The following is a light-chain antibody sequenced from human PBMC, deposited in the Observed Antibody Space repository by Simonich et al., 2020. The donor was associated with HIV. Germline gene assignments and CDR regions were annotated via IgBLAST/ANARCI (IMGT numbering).Light chain of an antibody. CDR1: QSISTY. CDR2: DAS. J-gene: IGKJ1*01. V-gene: IGKV1-39*01. CDR3: QQSYSTPWT. Sequence: DIQMTQSPSSLSASVGDRVTITCRASQSISTYLNWFQQKPGKAPQLLIYDASSLQSGVPSRFSGSGSGTDFTLTISSLQPEDFVTYFCQQSYSTPWTFGQGTKVEIK.